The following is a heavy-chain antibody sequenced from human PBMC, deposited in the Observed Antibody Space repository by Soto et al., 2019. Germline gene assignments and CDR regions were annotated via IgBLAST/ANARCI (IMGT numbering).Heavy chain of an antibody. V-gene: IGHV3-30-3*01. D-gene: IGHD6-19*01. J-gene: IGHJ5*02. CDR1: GFTFSSYA. CDR3: AKEASSGWYRPWFDP. Sequence: HPGGSLRLSCAASGFTFSSYAMHWVRQAPGKGLEWVAVISYDGSNKYYADSVKGRFTISRDNSKNTLYLQMNSLRAEDTAVYYCAKEASSGWYRPWFDPWGQGTLVTVSS. CDR2: ISYDGSNK.